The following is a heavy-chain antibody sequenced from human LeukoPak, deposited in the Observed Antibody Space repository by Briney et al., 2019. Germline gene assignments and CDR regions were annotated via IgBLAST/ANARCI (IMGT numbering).Heavy chain of an antibody. CDR2: ITAGNGNT. CDR3: ASLLGVRGAIRYYFDY. J-gene: IGHJ4*02. CDR1: AYTFTNYA. D-gene: IGHD3-10*01. V-gene: IGHV1-3*01. Sequence: ASVKVSCKASAYTFTNYALHWVRQAPGQRPEWMGWITAGNGNTKYSQNFQGRVTITRDTSASTAYMELSSLRSEDTAVYYCASLLGVRGAIRYYFDYWGQGTLVTVSS.